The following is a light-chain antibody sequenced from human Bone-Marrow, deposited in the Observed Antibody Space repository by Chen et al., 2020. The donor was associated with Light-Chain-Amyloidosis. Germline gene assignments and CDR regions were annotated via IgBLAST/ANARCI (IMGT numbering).Light chain of an antibody. CDR3: QQYGTSPLT. CDR2: GSS. Sequence: EIVLTQSPGTLSLSPGEGANLSCRASQTISSNYLTWYQQKFGQAPRLLIYGSSSRATGIPDRLTGSGSGTDFTLTNNRLEPEDFAMYYCQQYGTSPLTFGGGTKVEIK. J-gene: IGKJ4*01. CDR1: QTISSNY. V-gene: IGKV3-20*01.